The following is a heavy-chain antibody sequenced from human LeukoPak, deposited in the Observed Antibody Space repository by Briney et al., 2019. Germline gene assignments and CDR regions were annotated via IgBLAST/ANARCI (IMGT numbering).Heavy chain of an antibody. D-gene: IGHD2-2*01. CDR1: GFTVSSNY. CDR3: ARERCSSTSCYWPYYMDV. Sequence: PGGSLRLSCAASGFTVSSNYMSWVRQAPGKGLEWVSVIYSGGSTYYADSVKGRFTISRDNSKNTLYLQMNSLRAEDTAVYYCARERCSSTSCYWPYYMDVWGKGTTVTVSS. V-gene: IGHV3-53*01. CDR2: IYSGGST. J-gene: IGHJ6*03.